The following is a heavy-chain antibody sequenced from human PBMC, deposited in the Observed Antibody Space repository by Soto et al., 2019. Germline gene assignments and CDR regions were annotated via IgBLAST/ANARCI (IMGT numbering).Heavy chain of an antibody. J-gene: IGHJ4*02. CDR2: INHSGSA. D-gene: IGHD3-10*01. Sequence: SETLSLTCAVYGGSFSGYYWSWIRQPPGKGLEWIGEINHSGSANYNPSLKSRVTISVDTSKNTLYLQLSSLTAEDTAVYYCAKDLRRHYSSESYYMRSFDSWGQGTLVTVSS. CDR3: AKDLRRHYSSESYYMRSFDS. CDR1: GGSFSGYY. V-gene: IGHV4-34*01.